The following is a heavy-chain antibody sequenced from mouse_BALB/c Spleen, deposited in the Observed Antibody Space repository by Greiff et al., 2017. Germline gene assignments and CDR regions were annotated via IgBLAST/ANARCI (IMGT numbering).Heavy chain of an antibody. Sequence: VQLQESGPDLVAPSQSLSITCTVSGFSLTSYGVHWVRQPPGKGLEWLVVIWSDGSTTYNSALKSRLSISKDNSKSQVFLKMNSLQTDDTAMYYCARHRGGVYAMDYWGQGTSVTVSS. V-gene: IGHV2-6-2*01. CDR2: IWSDGST. J-gene: IGHJ4*01. CDR1: GFSLTSYG. CDR3: ARHRGGVYAMDY.